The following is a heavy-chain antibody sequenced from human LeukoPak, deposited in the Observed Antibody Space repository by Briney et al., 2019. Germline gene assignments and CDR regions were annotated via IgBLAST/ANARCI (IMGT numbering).Heavy chain of an antibody. Sequence: SGTLSLTCDVSGGSISSGNWWSWVRQPPGKGLEWIGEIYQSGSTNYNPSLKSRVTISVDTSKNQFSLKLSSVTAADTAVYYCARAPLVVAPYYFDYWGQGTLVTVSS. J-gene: IGHJ4*02. CDR3: ARAPLVVAPYYFDY. V-gene: IGHV4-4*02. D-gene: IGHD3-22*01. CDR1: GGSISSGNW. CDR2: IYQSGST.